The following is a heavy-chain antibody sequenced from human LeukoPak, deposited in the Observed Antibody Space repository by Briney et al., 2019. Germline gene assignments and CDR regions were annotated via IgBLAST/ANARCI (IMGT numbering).Heavy chain of an antibody. CDR3: ARDPRYYDSSVVDY. Sequence: PGGSLRLSCAVSGFTVSSNYMSWVRQAAGKGVEWVSVISSGGTTYYSDFVKGRFTISRDISKNTLYLQMNSLRVEDTAVYYCARDPRYYDSSVVDYWGQGTLVTVSS. D-gene: IGHD3-22*01. CDR1: GFTVSSNY. V-gene: IGHV3-53*01. CDR2: ISSGGTT. J-gene: IGHJ4*02.